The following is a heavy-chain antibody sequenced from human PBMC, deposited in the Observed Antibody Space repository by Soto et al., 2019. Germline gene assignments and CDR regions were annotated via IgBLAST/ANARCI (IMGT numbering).Heavy chain of an antibody. CDR1: GGSISSYS. J-gene: IGHJ4*02. V-gene: IGHV4-4*07. CDR2: IYTSGNT. D-gene: IGHD1-26*01. CDR3: ETLGPTIDC. Sequence: TSETLCLSCSVSGGSISSYSWDWIRQPAGKGLEWLGRIYTSGNTNYNPSLMCRVTLSKDTSKNQIFLNLSSLSTPDTGVSLCETLGPTIDCRGRGTLVSVSS.